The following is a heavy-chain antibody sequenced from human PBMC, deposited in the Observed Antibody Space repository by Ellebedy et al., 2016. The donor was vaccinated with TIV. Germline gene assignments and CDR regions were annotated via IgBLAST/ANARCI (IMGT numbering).Heavy chain of an antibody. D-gene: IGHD2-15*01. CDR3: ARVGEVAATPCSY. V-gene: IGHV5-51*01. Sequence: GESLKISCKGSGYSFTTYWIGWVRQLSGKGLEWMGIIYPGDSDTRYSPSFPGQVTISADKSISTADLQWSSLKASDTAMYYCARVGEVAATPCSYWGQGTLVTVSS. J-gene: IGHJ4*02. CDR1: GYSFTTYW. CDR2: IYPGDSDT.